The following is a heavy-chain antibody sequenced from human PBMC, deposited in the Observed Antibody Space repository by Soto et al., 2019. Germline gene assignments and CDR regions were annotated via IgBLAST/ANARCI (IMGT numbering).Heavy chain of an antibody. CDR1: RFTFSLYE. Sequence: GGSLRLSCAASRFTFSLYEMNWVRQAPGKGLEWVSYITTSGTTMYYADSVKGRFTTSRDNAKNSLFLQMNSLRAEDTAVYYCARGNSPVDVYWGQGTLVTVSS. CDR2: ITTSGTTM. D-gene: IGHD2-21*01. V-gene: IGHV3-48*03. CDR3: ARGNSPVDVY. J-gene: IGHJ4*02.